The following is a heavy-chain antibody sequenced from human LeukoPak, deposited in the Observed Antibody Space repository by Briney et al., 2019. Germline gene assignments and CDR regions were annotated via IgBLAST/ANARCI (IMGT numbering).Heavy chain of an antibody. J-gene: IGHJ5*02. V-gene: IGHV4-4*07. D-gene: IGHD3-3*01. Sequence: PSETPSLTCTVSGGSISSYYWSWIRQPAGKGLEWIGRIYTSGSTNYNPSLKSRVTISVDKSKNQFSLKLSSVTAADTAVYYCARSYDFWSGFDPWGQGTLVTVSS. CDR3: ARSYDFWSGFDP. CDR1: GGSISSYY. CDR2: IYTSGST.